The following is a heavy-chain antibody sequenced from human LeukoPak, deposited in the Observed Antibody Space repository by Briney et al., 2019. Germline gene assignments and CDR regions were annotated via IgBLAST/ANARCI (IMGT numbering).Heavy chain of an antibody. CDR3: ARDFAGDRDY. J-gene: IGHJ4*02. CDR1: GFIFRNYW. CDR2: INQNGITT. V-gene: IGHV3-74*01. D-gene: IGHD4-17*01. Sequence: PGGSLRLSCAASGFIFRNYWMHWVRQAPGKGPVWVARINQNGITTTYTDSVKGRFTISRDNAKNTLYLQMNSLRAEDTAVYYCARDFAGDRDYWGQGTLVTVSS.